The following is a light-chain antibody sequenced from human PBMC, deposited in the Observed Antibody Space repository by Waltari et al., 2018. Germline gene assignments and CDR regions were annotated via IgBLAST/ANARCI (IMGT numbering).Light chain of an antibody. CDR1: QSISTS. Sequence: DIQMPQSPSSLSASVGASVSITCRESQSISTSVNWYQQKPGKAPRLLVYASSGLQSGVPSKFSGGGFGTNVTLTITSLEPEDFATYYCQQSYDNPLTFGGGTRVESK. CDR2: ASS. CDR3: QQSYDNPLT. J-gene: IGKJ4*01. V-gene: IGKV1-39*01.